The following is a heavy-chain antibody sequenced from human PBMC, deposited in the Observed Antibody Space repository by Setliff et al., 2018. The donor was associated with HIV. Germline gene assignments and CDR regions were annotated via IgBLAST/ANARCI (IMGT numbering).Heavy chain of an antibody. V-gene: IGHV4-39*01. Sequence: SETLSLTCTVSGVSTSSSSYYRGWIRQPPGKGLEWIGYVYYSGSTYYNPSLKSRLTISVDTSKNHFSLRLSSVTAADTAVYYCVRQGAVTGHSFDSWGPGALVTVSS. J-gene: IGHJ4*02. D-gene: IGHD6-19*01. CDR2: VYYSGST. CDR1: GVSTSSSSYY. CDR3: VRQGAVTGHSFDS.